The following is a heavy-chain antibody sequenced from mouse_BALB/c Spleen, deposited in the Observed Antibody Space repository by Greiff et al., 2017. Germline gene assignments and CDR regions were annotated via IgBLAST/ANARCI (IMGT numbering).Heavy chain of an antibody. V-gene: IGHV1S56*01. Sequence: VKLQESGPELVKPGASVRISCKASGYTFTSYYIHWVKQRPGQGLEWIGWIYPGNVNTKYNEKFKGKATLNADKSSSTAYMQLSSLTSEDSAVYFCASGYYGYAMDYWGQGTSVTVSS. J-gene: IGHJ4*01. CDR2: IYPGNVNT. CDR3: ASGYYGYAMDY. CDR1: GYTFTSYY. D-gene: IGHD1-1*01.